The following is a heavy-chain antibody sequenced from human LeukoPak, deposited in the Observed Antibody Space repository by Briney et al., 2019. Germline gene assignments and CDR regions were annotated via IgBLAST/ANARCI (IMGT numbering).Heavy chain of an antibody. Sequence: GGSLRLSCAASGFTFSSYWMSWVRQAPGKGLEWVANIKQDGSEKYYVDSVKGRFTISRDNAKNSLYLQMNSLRAEDTAVYYCAREGVYDILTGSYYFDYWGQGTLVTVSS. V-gene: IGHV3-7*01. J-gene: IGHJ4*02. CDR1: GFTFSSYW. CDR2: IKQDGSEK. CDR3: AREGVYDILTGSYYFDY. D-gene: IGHD3-9*01.